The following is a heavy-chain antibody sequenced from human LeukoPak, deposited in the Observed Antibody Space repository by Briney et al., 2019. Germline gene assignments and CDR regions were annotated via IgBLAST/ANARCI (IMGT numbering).Heavy chain of an antibody. J-gene: IGHJ4*02. CDR2: IKQAGSDK. CDR3: ATAFRGSYDN. V-gene: IGHV3-7*01. Sequence: GGSLRLSCAASGFTFSSYWMSWVRQAPGKGLEWVANIKQAGSDKYYVDSVKGRFTISRDSTKNSLYLQMNSLRAEDTAVYYCATAFRGSYDNWGQGTLVTVSS. D-gene: IGHD1-26*01. CDR1: GFTFSSYW.